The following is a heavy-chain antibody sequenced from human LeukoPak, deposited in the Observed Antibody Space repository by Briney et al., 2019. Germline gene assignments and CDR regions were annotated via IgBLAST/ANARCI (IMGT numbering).Heavy chain of an antibody. J-gene: IGHJ4*02. CDR3: ARRPPAAPFDY. Sequence: SSETLSLTCAVSGYSINNGYYWGWIRQPPGKGLEWIATIYPSGTTYYNPSLKSRVTISVETSKNQFSLKLTSVTAADTAIYYCARRPPAAPFDYWGQGTLVTVSS. CDR2: IYPSGTT. V-gene: IGHV4-38-2*01. D-gene: IGHD1-14*01. CDR1: GYSINNGYY.